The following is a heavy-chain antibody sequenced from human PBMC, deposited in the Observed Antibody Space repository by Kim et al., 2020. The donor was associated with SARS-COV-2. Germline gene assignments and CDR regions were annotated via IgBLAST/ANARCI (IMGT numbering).Heavy chain of an antibody. CDR3: ARGPPFDY. V-gene: IGHV4-34*01. Sequence: SETLSLTCAVYGGSFSGYYWSWIRQPPGKGLEWIGEINHSGSTNYNPSLKSRVTISVDTSKNQFSLKLSSVTAADTAVYYCARGPPFDYWGQGTLVTVSS. J-gene: IGHJ4*02. CDR1: GGSFSGYY. CDR2: INHSGST.